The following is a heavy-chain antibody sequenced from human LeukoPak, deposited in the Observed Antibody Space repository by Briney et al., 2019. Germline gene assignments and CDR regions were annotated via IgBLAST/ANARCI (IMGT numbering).Heavy chain of an antibody. J-gene: IGHJ3*02. V-gene: IGHV1-69*04. D-gene: IGHD2-15*01. CDR3: AREGIGPTLLGALDI. CDR2: IIPILGIA. Sequence: SVKVSCKASGYTFTSYYMHWVRQAPGQGLEWMGRIIPILGIANYAQKFQGRVTITADKSTSTAYMELSSLRSEDTAVYYCAREGIGPTLLGALDIWGQGTMVTVSS. CDR1: GYTFTSYY.